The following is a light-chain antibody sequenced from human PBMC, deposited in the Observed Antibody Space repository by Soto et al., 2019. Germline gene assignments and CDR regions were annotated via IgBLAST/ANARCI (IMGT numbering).Light chain of an antibody. CDR3: AVWDDNLSGVV. J-gene: IGLJ2*01. Sequence: QSVLTQPPSASGTPGQRVTIYCAGSNSNIASNNVYWYQQLPGTAPKLLIYKINQRPSGVPDRFSGSKSGTSASLAVSGLRSEDEADYYCAVWDDNLSGVVFGGGTKLTVL. CDR2: KIN. V-gene: IGLV1-47*01. CDR1: NSNIASNN.